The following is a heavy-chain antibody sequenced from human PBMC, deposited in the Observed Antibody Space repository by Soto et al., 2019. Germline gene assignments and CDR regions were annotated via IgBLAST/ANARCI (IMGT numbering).Heavy chain of an antibody. J-gene: IGHJ4*02. CDR1: GDSISSDKW. D-gene: IGHD2-21*02. CDR2: IHHSGRT. Sequence: QVQLQESGPGLVKPSGTLSLTCAVSGDSISSDKWWSWVRQPPGKGLEWIGEIHHSGRTNYNPSLKSRVTILVEKSKNPVYLELSSMTAADTAVYYCARGGDWQFDYWGQGTLVTVSS. V-gene: IGHV4-4*02. CDR3: ARGGDWQFDY.